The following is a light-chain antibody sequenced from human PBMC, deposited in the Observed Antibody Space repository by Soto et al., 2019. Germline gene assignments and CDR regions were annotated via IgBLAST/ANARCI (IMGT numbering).Light chain of an antibody. V-gene: IGKV1-33*01. CDR1: QDISNY. Sequence: DIQMTQSPSSLSASVGDRVTITCQASQDISNYLNWYQQKPGKAPKLLIYDASNLETGVPSRFSGSASGTDFTFTISSLHPEDVATYYCQQYDNLITFGQWTRLEIK. J-gene: IGKJ5*01. CDR2: DAS. CDR3: QQYDNLIT.